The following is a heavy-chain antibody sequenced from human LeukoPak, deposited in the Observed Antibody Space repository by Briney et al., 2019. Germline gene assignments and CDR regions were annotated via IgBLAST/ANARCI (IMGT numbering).Heavy chain of an antibody. D-gene: IGHD5-24*01. CDR3: ARDPADGYNSNYDY. Sequence: KPSETLSLTCAVYGGSFSGYYWSWIRQPPGKGLEWIGEINHSGSTYYNPSLKSRVTISVDTSKNQFSLKLSSVTAANTAVYYCARDPADGYNSNYDYWGQGTLVTVSS. J-gene: IGHJ4*02. CDR1: GGSFSGYY. V-gene: IGHV4-34*01. CDR2: INHSGST.